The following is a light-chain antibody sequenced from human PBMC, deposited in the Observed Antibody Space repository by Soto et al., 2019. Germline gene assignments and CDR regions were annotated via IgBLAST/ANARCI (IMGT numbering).Light chain of an antibody. J-gene: IGKJ2*02. CDR2: AAS. CDR1: QKINAY. V-gene: IGKV1-39*01. Sequence: DIPVTNSLMSMAEPCSDGVTXTCRSSQKINAYVNWFQQKSGKARELVINAASKGQSGVTQGFSGGGSGTEFALITTTLQPEDSAPYYCHQRYIMPRTFGQGTKLDVK. CDR3: HQRYIMPRT.